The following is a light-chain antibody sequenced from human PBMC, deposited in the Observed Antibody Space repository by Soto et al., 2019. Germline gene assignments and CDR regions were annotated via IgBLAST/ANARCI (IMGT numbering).Light chain of an antibody. J-gene: IGLJ1*01. CDR2: DVT. V-gene: IGLV2-14*03. CDR3: TSYRRGPLYV. Sequence: QSALTQPASVSGSPGQSITISCTGISADVGTSNFVSWYQHHPGKAPRLIIYDVTDRPSGVSNRFSGSKSGDTASLTISGLQAEDEADYYCTSYRRGPLYVFGTGTKVIVL. CDR1: SADVGTSNF.